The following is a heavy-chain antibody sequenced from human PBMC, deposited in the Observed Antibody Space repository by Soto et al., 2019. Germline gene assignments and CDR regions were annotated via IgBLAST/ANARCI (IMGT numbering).Heavy chain of an antibody. CDR3: AKGPRRIAVAGIDY. J-gene: IGHJ4*02. V-gene: IGHV3-9*01. CDR2: ISWNSANI. Sequence: PGGSLRLSCVVSGFNFGDYAMHWVRQIPGKGLEWVSGISWNSANIGYGDAVKGRFTISRDGATQSLFLEMHSLRADDTAVYYWAKGPRRIAVAGIDYWGQGPRVTVSS. D-gene: IGHD6-19*01. CDR1: GFNFGDYA.